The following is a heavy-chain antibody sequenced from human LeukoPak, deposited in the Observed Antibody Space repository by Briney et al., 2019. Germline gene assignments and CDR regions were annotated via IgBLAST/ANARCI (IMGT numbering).Heavy chain of an antibody. D-gene: IGHD3-3*01. CDR2: ISYDGSNK. CDR3: AKDQSITIFGVAPCGMDV. Sequence: GRSLRLSCAASGFTFSSYGMRWVRQAPGKGLEWVAVISYDGSNKYYADSVKGRFTISRDNSKNTLYLQMNSLRAEDTAVYYCAKDQSITIFGVAPCGMDVWGQGTTVTVSS. CDR1: GFTFSSYG. J-gene: IGHJ6*02. V-gene: IGHV3-30*18.